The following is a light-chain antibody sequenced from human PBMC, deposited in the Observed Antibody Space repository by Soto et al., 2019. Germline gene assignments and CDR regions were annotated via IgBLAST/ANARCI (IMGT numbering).Light chain of an antibody. CDR1: SSNIGAHYD. Sequence: QSVLTQPPSVSGAPGQTVTISCTGSSSNIGAHYDVHWYQQLPGAAPKLLIYNNNNRPSGVPDRFSASKSGTSASLAITGLQAEDEADYYCQSYDSSLSASVVFGGGTKVTVL. CDR3: QSYDSSLSASVV. J-gene: IGLJ2*01. V-gene: IGLV1-40*01. CDR2: NNN.